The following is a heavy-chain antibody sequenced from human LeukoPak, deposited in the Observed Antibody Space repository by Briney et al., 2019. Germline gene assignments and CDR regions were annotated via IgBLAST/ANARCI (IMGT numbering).Heavy chain of an antibody. CDR1: GYSISSSNW. CDR2: IYYSGST. D-gene: IGHD4-17*01. V-gene: IGHV4-28*01. J-gene: IGHJ4*02. Sequence: SETLSLTCAVSGYSISSSNWWGWIRQPPGKGLEWIGYIYYSGSTYYNPSLKSRVTMSVDTSKNQFSLKLSSVTAVDTAVYYCARTTDHYEYYFDYWGQGTLVTVSS. CDR3: ARTTDHYEYYFDY.